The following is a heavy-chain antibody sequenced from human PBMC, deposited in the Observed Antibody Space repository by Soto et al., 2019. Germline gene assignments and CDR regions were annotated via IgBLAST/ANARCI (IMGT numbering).Heavy chain of an antibody. CDR1: GVSISSYY. CDR2: IYYTGST. D-gene: IGHD6-19*01. CDR3: ATSSGWYYFAY. V-gene: IGHV4-59*13. Sequence: QVQLQEWGPGLVKPSETLSLTCSVSGVSISSYYWSWIRQPPGKGLEWIGSIYYTGSTNYNPSLTRXXTXSXXTCKNQFSLKMISVTAADTAMYYRATSSGWYYFAYWGQGPLVTVSS. J-gene: IGHJ4*02.